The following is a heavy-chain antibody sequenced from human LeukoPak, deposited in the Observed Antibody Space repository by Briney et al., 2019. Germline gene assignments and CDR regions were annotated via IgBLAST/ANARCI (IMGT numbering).Heavy chain of an antibody. Sequence: ASVKVSCKASGYTFTSYGISWVRQAPGQGLEWMGWISAYNGNTNHAQKLQGRVTMTTDTPTSTAYMELRSLRSDDTAVYYCARAPVLRYFDWLRLGDYYMDVWGKGTTVTVSS. D-gene: IGHD3-9*01. CDR1: GYTFTSYG. J-gene: IGHJ6*03. V-gene: IGHV1-18*01. CDR2: ISAYNGNT. CDR3: ARAPVLRYFDWLRLGDYYMDV.